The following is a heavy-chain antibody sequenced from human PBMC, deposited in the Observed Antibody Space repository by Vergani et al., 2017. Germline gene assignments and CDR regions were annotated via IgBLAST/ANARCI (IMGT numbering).Heavy chain of an antibody. V-gene: IGHV4-59*01. CDR1: GGSISSYY. J-gene: IGHJ6*03. CDR3: ARVSTVTTVYYYYYYMDV. D-gene: IGHD4-17*01. Sequence: QVQLQESGPGLVKPSETLSLTCTVSGGSISSYYWSWIRQPPGKGLEWIGYIYYSGSTNYNPSLKSRVTISVATAKNQFSLKLSSVTAADTAVYYCARVSTVTTVYYYYYYMDVWGKGTTVTVSS. CDR2: IYYSGST.